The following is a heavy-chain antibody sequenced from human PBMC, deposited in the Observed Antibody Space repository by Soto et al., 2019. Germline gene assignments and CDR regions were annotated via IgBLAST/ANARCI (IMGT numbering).Heavy chain of an antibody. CDR3: AIAGIEVVLYFEH. J-gene: IGHJ1*01. D-gene: IGHD6-19*01. Sequence: GGSLRLSCAASGFTFSSYAMSWVRQAPGKGLEWVSAISGSGGSTYYADSVKGRFTISRDNSKNTLYLQMNSLRAEDMAVYYGAIAGIEVVLYFEHWGQGTLVTVSS. CDR1: GFTFSSYA. CDR2: ISGSGGST. V-gene: IGHV3-23*01.